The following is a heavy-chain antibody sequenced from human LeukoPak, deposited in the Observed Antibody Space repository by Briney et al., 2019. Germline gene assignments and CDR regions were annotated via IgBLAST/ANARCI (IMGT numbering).Heavy chain of an antibody. CDR3: AKDGNRPLYSGYDWDNWFDP. V-gene: IGHV3-33*06. CDR1: GFTFSSYG. J-gene: IGHJ5*02. Sequence: GGSLRLSCAASGFTFSSYGMHWVRQAPGKGLEWVAVIWYDGSNKYYADSVKGRFTISRDNSKDTLYLQMNSLRAEDTAVYYCAKDGNRPLYSGYDWDNWFDPWGQGTLVTVSS. D-gene: IGHD5-12*01. CDR2: IWYDGSNK.